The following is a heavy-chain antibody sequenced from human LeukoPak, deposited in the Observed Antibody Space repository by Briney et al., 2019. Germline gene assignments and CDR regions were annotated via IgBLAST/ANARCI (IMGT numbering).Heavy chain of an antibody. Sequence: PGGSLRLSCAASGFTFSSYGMHWVRQAPGKGLEWVAVISYDGSNKYYADSVKGRFTISRDNSKNTLYLQMNSLRAEDTAVYYCARVHTYYYDSSGYSLDYWGQGTLVTVSS. CDR2: ISYDGSNK. J-gene: IGHJ4*02. CDR1: GFTFSSYG. CDR3: ARVHTYYYDSSGYSLDY. V-gene: IGHV3-30*19. D-gene: IGHD3-22*01.